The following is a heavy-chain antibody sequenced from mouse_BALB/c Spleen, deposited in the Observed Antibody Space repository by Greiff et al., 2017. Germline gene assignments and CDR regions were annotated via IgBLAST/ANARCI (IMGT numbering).Heavy chain of an antibody. CDR2: IWSGGST. Sequence: QVQLQQSGPGLVQPSQSLSITCTVSGFSLTSYGVHWVRQSPGKGLEWLGVIWSGGSTDYNAAFISRLSISKDNSKSQVFFKMNSLQANDTAIYYCARNRESMITTRAMDYWGQGTSVTVSS. CDR3: ARNRESMITTRAMDY. CDR1: GFSLTSYG. J-gene: IGHJ4*01. V-gene: IGHV2-2*02. D-gene: IGHD2-4*01.